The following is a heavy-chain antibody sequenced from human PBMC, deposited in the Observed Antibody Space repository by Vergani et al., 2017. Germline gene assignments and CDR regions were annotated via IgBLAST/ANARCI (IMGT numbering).Heavy chain of an antibody. Sequence: EVQLVESGGGLVQPGGSLRLSCAASGFTFSSYWMHWVRQAPGKGLVWVSRINSDGSSTSYADSVKGRFTISRDNAKNSLYLQMNSLRAEDTAVYYCAREGGVRYYGSGNFDYWGQGTLVTVSS. CDR1: GFTFSSYW. J-gene: IGHJ4*02. CDR3: AREGGVRYYGSGNFDY. V-gene: IGHV3-74*01. D-gene: IGHD3-10*01. CDR2: INSDGSST.